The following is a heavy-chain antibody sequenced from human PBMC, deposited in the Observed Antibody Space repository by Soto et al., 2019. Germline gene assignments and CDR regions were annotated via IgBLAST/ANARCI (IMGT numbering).Heavy chain of an antibody. CDR1: GGTFSSHV. CDR3: ARDLDIRDGKISHLDS. Sequence: QVQLVQSGAEVKKPGSSVKVSCKASGGTFSSHVFNWVRQAPGQGLEWMGGIMTIIGTANYAQKFQGRVTITADEPPSSAYMELGSLRSEDTAAYYWARDLDIRDGKISHLDSWGEGALVTVSS. V-gene: IGHV1-69*01. D-gene: IGHD2-15*01. CDR2: IMTIIGTA. J-gene: IGHJ5*01.